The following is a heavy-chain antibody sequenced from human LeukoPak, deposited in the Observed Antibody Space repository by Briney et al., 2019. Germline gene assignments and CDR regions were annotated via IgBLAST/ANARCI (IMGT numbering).Heavy chain of an antibody. Sequence: SQTLSLTCTVSGGSISSGDYFWSWIRQPPGKGLEWIGYIYYSGRTYYNPSLKSRVIISVDTSKNQFSLKLSSVTAADMAVYYRARERTTVTEYGMDVWGQGTTVTVSS. CDR3: ARERTTVTEYGMDV. J-gene: IGHJ6*02. CDR2: IYYSGRT. CDR1: GGSISSGDYF. V-gene: IGHV4-30-4*01. D-gene: IGHD4-17*01.